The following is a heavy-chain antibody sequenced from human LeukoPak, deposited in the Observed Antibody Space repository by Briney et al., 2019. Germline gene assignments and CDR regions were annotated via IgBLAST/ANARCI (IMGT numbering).Heavy chain of an antibody. Sequence: GGSLRLSCAVSGFTFDAYLMTWVRQAPVRGLEWVANVNQDGTEQYYVDSVRGRFTISRDNAKNSLYLQMNSLRDEDTALYYCARRAYDYGDFFDYWGQGTLVTVSS. CDR2: VNQDGTEQ. J-gene: IGHJ4*02. CDR3: ARRAYDYGDFFDY. D-gene: IGHD4-17*01. V-gene: IGHV3-7*01. CDR1: GFTFDAYL.